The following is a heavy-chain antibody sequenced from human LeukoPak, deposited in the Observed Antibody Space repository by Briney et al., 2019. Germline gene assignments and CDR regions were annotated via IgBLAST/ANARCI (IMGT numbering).Heavy chain of an antibody. V-gene: IGHV5-51*01. CDR3: ARGGSTYDFGDDFAFDI. CDR1: GYSFTSYW. CDR2: IYPGDSDT. J-gene: IGHJ3*02. Sequence: GESLKISCKGSGYSFTSYWIGWVRQMPGKGLEWMGIIYPGDSDTRYSPSFQGQVTISADKSISTAYLQWSSLKASDTAMYYCARGGSTYDFGDDFAFDIWGQGTMVTVSS. D-gene: IGHD3-3*01.